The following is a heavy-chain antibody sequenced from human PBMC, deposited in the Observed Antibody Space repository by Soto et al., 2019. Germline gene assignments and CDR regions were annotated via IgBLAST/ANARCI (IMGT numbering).Heavy chain of an antibody. CDR2: ISGSGGST. D-gene: IGHD6-13*01. Sequence: PGGSLRLSCAASGFTFSSYAMSWVRQAPGKGLEWVSAISGSGGSTYYADSVKGRFTISRDNSKNTLYLQMNSLRAEDTAVYYCAKEQGVAAYYYYGMDVWGQGTTVPVSS. V-gene: IGHV3-23*01. CDR1: GFTFSSYA. J-gene: IGHJ6*02. CDR3: AKEQGVAAYYYYGMDV.